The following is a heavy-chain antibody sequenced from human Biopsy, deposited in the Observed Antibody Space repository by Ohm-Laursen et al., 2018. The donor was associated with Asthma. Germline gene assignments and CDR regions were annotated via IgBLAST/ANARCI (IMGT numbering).Heavy chain of an antibody. CDR3: ARHWSGNGWLDVYNYFDP. CDR1: GAPITSPNY. V-gene: IGHV4-39*01. Sequence: SDTLSLTCTVSGAPITSPNYWAWIRQAPGERLEWVASVYHSGETFYNPSLRSRLSMSADTSGNQFSLRLNSVTAADTAVYYCARHWSGNGWLDVYNYFDPWGPGTLVTVSS. J-gene: IGHJ5*02. D-gene: IGHD5-24*01. CDR2: VYHSGET.